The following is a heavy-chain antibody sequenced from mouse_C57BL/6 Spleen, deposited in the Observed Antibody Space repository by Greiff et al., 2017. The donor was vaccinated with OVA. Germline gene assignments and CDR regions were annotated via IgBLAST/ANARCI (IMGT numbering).Heavy chain of an antibody. V-gene: IGHV1-42*01. CDR1: GYSFTGYY. D-gene: IGHD2-5*01. Sequence: VQLQQSGPELVKPGASVKISCKASGYSFTGYYMNWVKQSPEKSLEWIGEINPSTGGTTYNQKFKAKATLTVDKSSSTAYMQLKRLTSEDSAVYYCARDYSNPWYFDFWGTGTTVTVSS. J-gene: IGHJ1*03. CDR2: INPSTGGT. CDR3: ARDYSNPWYFDF.